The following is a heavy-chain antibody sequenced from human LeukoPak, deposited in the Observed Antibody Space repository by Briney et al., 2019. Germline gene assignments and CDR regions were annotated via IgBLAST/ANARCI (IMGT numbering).Heavy chain of an antibody. CDR1: GGSISSYY. J-gene: IGHJ4*02. Sequence: SETLSLTCTVSGGSISSYYWNWIRQPPGKGLEWIGYIYYSGSTNYKSSLKSRVTISVDTSKNQFSLRLSSVTAADTAVYYCARRSYYGSGSYFDYWGRGTLVTVSS. V-gene: IGHV4-59*08. D-gene: IGHD3-10*01. CDR3: ARRSYYGSGSYFDY. CDR2: IYYSGST.